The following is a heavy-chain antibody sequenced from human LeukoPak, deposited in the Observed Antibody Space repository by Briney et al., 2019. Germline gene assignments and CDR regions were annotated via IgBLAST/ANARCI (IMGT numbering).Heavy chain of an antibody. CDR2: VKSKSDGGTA. CDR3: ITPLPYSAQ. J-gene: IGHJ4*02. V-gene: IGHV3-15*07. D-gene: IGHD2-21*01. CDR1: GFSFSNTW. Sequence: GGSLRLSCAASGFSFSNTWMNWIRLAPGKGLEWVGRVKSKSDGGTAGYAAPVKGRFTISRDDSKSMMYLQMNSLKTEDTAVYYCITPLPYSAQGGQGTLVTVSS.